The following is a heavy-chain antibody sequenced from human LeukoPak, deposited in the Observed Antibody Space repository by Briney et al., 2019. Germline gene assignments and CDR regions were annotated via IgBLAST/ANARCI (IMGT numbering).Heavy chain of an antibody. Sequence: ETLSLTCTVSGGSISSSSYYWGWIRQPPGKGLEWIGSIYYSGSTYYNPSLKSRVTISVDTSKNQFSLKLSSVTAADTAVYYCARGFFYDSSGYKDYWGQGTLVTVSS. CDR1: GGSISSSSYY. CDR2: IYYSGST. V-gene: IGHV4-39*01. CDR3: ARGFFYDSSGYKDY. J-gene: IGHJ4*02. D-gene: IGHD3-22*01.